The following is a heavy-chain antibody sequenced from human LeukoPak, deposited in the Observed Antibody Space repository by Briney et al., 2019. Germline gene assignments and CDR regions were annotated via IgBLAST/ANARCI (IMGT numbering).Heavy chain of an antibody. Sequence: PGGSLRLSCAASGFTFSNYGIHWVRQAPGKGLEWVAFIRYDGSNKYYADSVKGRFTISRDNSKNTLYLQMNSLRAEDTAVYYCAKMGEGGFDILTDYWGQGTLVTVSS. V-gene: IGHV3-30*02. CDR2: IRYDGSNK. CDR3: AKMGEGGFDILTDY. D-gene: IGHD3-9*01. CDR1: GFTFSNYG. J-gene: IGHJ4*02.